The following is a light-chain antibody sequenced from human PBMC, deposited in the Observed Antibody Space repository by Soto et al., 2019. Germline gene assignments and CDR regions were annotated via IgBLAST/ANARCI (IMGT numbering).Light chain of an antibody. Sequence: QCLLTHPASVSGSPGQSITISCTGTSSYVGNYNLVSWYQQHPGKAPKIMIYEVSKRPSGVSNRFSGSKSGNTASLTISGLQAEDAADYYCCSYAGSSTPLIFGTGTKVTVL. J-gene: IGLJ1*01. CDR1: SSYVGNYNL. CDR3: CSYAGSSTPLI. CDR2: EVS. V-gene: IGLV2-23*02.